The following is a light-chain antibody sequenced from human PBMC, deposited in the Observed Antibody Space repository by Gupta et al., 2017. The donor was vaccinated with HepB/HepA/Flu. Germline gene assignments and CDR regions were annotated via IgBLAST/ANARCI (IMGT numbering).Light chain of an antibody. J-gene: IGKJ4*01. CDR2: GAS. CDR3: QHYDYSIPLS. V-gene: IGKV3-20*01. Sequence: EIVLTQSPGTLSLYPGERATLSCRASHSFTSGYFAWYQEKPGQAPRLLIYGASRRAAGIPDRFSGSESGTDFTLTISRLEPEDFAVYYCQHYDYSIPLSFGGGTKVEMK. CDR1: HSFTSGY.